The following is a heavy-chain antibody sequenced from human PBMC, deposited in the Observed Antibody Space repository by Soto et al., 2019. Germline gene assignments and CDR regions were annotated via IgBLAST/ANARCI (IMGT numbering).Heavy chain of an antibody. D-gene: IGHD3-10*01. CDR2: IYPDDSET. CDR3: ARQGTMGNRRNWLDP. Sequence: PGESLKISCKASGYSFTSQWTAWVRQVPGKGLEWMGMIYPDDSETRYSPSFQGQVTISADKSITTAYLQWSSLTASDTAIYFCARQGTMGNRRNWLDPWGQGTPVTVSS. V-gene: IGHV5-51*01. J-gene: IGHJ5*02. CDR1: GYSFTSQW.